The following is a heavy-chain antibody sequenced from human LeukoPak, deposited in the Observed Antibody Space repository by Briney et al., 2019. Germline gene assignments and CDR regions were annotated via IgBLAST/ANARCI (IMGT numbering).Heavy chain of an antibody. CDR3: ARYDILTGYWYPGYMDV. V-gene: IGHV4-39*07. D-gene: IGHD3-9*01. J-gene: IGHJ6*03. CDR2: IYYSGST. CDR1: GGSISSSSYY. Sequence: SETLSLTCTVSGGSISSSSYYWGWIRQPPGKGLEWIGSIYYSGSTYYNPSLKSRVTISVDTSKNQFSLKLTSVTAPDTAVYYCARYDILTGYWYPGYMDVWGKGSTVTISS.